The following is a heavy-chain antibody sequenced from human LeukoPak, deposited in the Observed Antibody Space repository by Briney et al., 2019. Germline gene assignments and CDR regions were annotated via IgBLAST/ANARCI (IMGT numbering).Heavy chain of an antibody. V-gene: IGHV3-23*01. CDR3: ARGHYYDSGGYYSYYYYYYMDV. CDR1: GFTFSNYA. D-gene: IGHD3-22*01. J-gene: IGHJ6*03. CDR2: ISDAGVST. Sequence: PGGSLRLSCAASGFTFSNYAMSWVRQAPGKGLMWVSGISDAGVSTYYADSVKGRFTISRDDSKNTLYLQMNSLRAEDTAVYYCARGHYYDSGGYYSYYYYYYMDVWGKGTTVTVSS.